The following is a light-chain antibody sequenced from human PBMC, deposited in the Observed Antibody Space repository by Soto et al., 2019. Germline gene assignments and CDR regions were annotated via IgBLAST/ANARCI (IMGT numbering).Light chain of an antibody. CDR2: FAS. J-gene: IGKJ1*01. CDR3: QQYYTSPVT. Sequence: DIVMTQSPDSLAVSLRERATINCKSSQSLLHLAWDQQKPGQPPKLLIYFASTRESGVPDRFSGSGSGTDFTLTISSLQAEDVAVYYCQQYYTSPVTFGQGTKVEIK. V-gene: IGKV4-1*01. CDR1: QSLLH.